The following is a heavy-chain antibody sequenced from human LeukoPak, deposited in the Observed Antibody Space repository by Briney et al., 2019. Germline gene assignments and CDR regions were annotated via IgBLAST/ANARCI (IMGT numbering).Heavy chain of an antibody. D-gene: IGHD2/OR15-2a*01. J-gene: IGHJ4*02. V-gene: IGHV4-4*07. CDR1: GGSIRSYY. CDR2: IYTTGTT. Sequence: SETLSLTCDVSGGSIRSYYWGWVRQPAGEGLEWIGRIYTTGTTDFNPSLKSRLTMSVDTSKNQFSLNLTSVTAADTAVYFCARQGYTAAYYFLDFWSPGTLVTVSS. CDR3: ARQGYTAAYYFLDF.